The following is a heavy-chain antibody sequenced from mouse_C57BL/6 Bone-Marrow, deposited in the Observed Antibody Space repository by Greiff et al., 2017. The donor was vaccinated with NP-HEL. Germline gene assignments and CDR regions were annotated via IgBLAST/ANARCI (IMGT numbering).Heavy chain of an antibody. D-gene: IGHD1-1*01. J-gene: IGHJ2*01. Sequence: EVQLQQSVAELVRPGASVKLSCTASGFTIKNTYMHWVKQRPEQGLEWIGRIDPANGTTKYAPQFQGKATITADTSSNTAYLQLSSLTYEDTAVSYCATLQLLRLQFDNWGKGTTLTVSS. CDR3: ATLQLLRLQFDN. V-gene: IGHV14-3*01. CDR2: IDPANGTT. CDR1: GFTIKNTY.